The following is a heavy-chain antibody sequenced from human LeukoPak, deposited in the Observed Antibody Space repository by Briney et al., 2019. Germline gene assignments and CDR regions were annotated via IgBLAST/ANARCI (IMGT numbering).Heavy chain of an antibody. Sequence: ASVKVSCKASGYTFTNYGISWVRQAPGQGLEWMGWISAYNGDTNYAQKLQGRVTMTTDTSTSTAYMELRSLRSDDTAVYYCARDRLGYCSGGSCYPVDYWGQGTLVTVSS. D-gene: IGHD2-15*01. V-gene: IGHV1-18*01. CDR1: GYTFTNYG. J-gene: IGHJ4*02. CDR2: ISAYNGDT. CDR3: ARDRLGYCSGGSCYPVDY.